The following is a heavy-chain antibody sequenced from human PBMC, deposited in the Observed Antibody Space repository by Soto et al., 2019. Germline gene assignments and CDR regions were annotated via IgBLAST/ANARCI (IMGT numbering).Heavy chain of an antibody. J-gene: IGHJ4*02. CDR3: ARETYYYDSSGYSQPAITDY. Sequence: GGSLRLSCAASGFTFSSYAMHWVRQAPGKGLEWVAVISYDGSNKYYADSVKGRFTISRDNSKNTLYLQMNSLRAEDTAVYYCARETYYYDSSGYSQPAITDYWGQGTLVTVSS. D-gene: IGHD3-22*01. CDR1: GFTFSSYA. V-gene: IGHV3-30-3*01. CDR2: ISYDGSNK.